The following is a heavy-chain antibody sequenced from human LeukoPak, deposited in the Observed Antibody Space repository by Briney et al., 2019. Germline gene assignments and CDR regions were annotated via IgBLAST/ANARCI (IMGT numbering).Heavy chain of an antibody. V-gene: IGHV3-21*01. CDR2: ISSSSSYI. CDR1: GFTCSSYS. Sequence: GGSLRLSCAASGFTCSSYSMNWVRQAPGKGLEWVSSISSSSSYIYYADPVKGRFTISRDNAKNSLYLQMNSLRAEDTSVYYCARGVRATGTATYFDYWGQGTLVTVSS. J-gene: IGHJ4*02. D-gene: IGHD1-1*01. CDR3: ARGVRATGTATYFDY.